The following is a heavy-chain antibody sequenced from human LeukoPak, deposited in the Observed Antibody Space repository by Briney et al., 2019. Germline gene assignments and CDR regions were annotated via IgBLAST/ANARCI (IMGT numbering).Heavy chain of an antibody. CDR2: ITWDGDST. J-gene: IGHJ6*02. CDR1: GFSFDDYG. D-gene: IGHD6-13*01. V-gene: IGHV3-43D*04. Sequence: SGGSLRLSCAASGFSFDDYGMHWVRQPPGKRLEWVSLITWDGDSTYYADAVKGRFTISRDNSQNTLYLQMNSLRAEDTAVYYCAKDLLPQQLVLYYYYGMDVWGQGTTVTVSS. CDR3: AKDLLPQQLVLYYYYGMDV.